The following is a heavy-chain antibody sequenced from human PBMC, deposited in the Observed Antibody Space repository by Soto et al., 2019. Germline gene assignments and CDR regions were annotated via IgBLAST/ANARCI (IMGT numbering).Heavy chain of an antibody. CDR2: IIPILGTP. Sequence: SVKVSCKASGDTFSTYSISWVRQAPGQGLEWLGGIIPILGTPSYAQRFQGRVTITADKSTSTAYMELSSLRSEDTAVYYCARERSRYDRSGYYRPDYWGQGTLVTVSS. CDR1: GDTFSTYS. CDR3: ARERSRYDRSGYYRPDY. V-gene: IGHV1-69*08. D-gene: IGHD3-22*01. J-gene: IGHJ4*02.